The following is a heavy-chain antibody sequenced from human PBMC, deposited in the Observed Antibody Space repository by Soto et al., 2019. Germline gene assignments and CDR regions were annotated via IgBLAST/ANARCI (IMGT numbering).Heavy chain of an antibody. D-gene: IGHD6-19*01. Sequence: ASVKISCKASGYTFTSYYIHWVRQRQAPGQGLEWLGIINPSGGTTTYAQKFQGRVTMTRDTSTSTVYMELRSLRSEDTAVYYCARGAAVAVGHNCFDPWGQGTLVPVSS. CDR3: ARGAAVAVGHNCFDP. V-gene: IGHV1-46*01. CDR1: GYTFTSYY. J-gene: IGHJ5*02. CDR2: INPSGGTT.